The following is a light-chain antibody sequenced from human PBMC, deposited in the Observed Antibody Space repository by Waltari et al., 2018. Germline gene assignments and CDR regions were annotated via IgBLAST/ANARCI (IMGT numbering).Light chain of an antibody. CDR2: GAS. Sequence: DVQMTQSPSTLSASVGDRVTITCRASQNIRDWLAWYQQRPGKAPRLLIYGASTLQTGVPARFSGSGSGTEFTLTINSLQPDDFATYYCQQYNGYFTWTFGQGTKV. CDR3: QQYNGYFTWT. CDR1: QNIRDW. J-gene: IGKJ1*01. V-gene: IGKV1-5*01.